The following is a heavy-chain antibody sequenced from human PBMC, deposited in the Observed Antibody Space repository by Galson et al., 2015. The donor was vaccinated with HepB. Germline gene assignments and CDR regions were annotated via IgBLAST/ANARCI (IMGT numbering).Heavy chain of an antibody. J-gene: IGHJ4*02. CDR3: ARVLAAADDY. Sequence: LRLSCAASGFTVSSNYMSWVRQAPGKGLEWVSVIYSGGSTYYADSVKGRFTISRDNSKNTLYLQMNSLRAEDTAVYYCARVLAAADDYWGQGTLVTVSS. CDR1: GFTVSSNY. V-gene: IGHV3-66*01. D-gene: IGHD6-13*01. CDR2: IYSGGST.